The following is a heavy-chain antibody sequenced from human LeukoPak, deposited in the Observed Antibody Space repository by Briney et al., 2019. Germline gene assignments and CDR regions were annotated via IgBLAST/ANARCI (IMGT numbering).Heavy chain of an antibody. CDR1: GYTFTSYG. V-gene: IGHV1-18*01. Sequence: AASVKVSCKASGYTFTSYGISWVRQAPGQGLEWMGWISAYNGNTNYAQKLQGRVTMTTDTSTSTAYMELRSLRSDDTAVYYCARSQGDPEEEYDYSDYWGQGTLVTVSS. D-gene: IGHD3-16*01. CDR3: ARSQGDPEEEYDYSDY. J-gene: IGHJ4*02. CDR2: ISAYNGNT.